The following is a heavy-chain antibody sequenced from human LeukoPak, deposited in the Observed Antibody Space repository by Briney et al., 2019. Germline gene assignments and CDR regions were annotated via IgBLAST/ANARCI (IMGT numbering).Heavy chain of an antibody. CDR1: GFTFSSYG. V-gene: IGHV3-30*03. CDR2: ISYDGSNK. Sequence: GRSLRLSCAASGFTFSSYGMHWVRQAPGKGLEWVAVISYDGSNKYYADSVKGRFTISRDNSKNTLYLQMNSLRAEDTAVYYCARGEDYFDYWGQGTLVTVSS. CDR3: ARGEDYFDY. J-gene: IGHJ4*02.